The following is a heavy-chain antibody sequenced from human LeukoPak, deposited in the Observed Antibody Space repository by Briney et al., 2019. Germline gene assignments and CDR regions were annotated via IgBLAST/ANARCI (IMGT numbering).Heavy chain of an antibody. CDR1: GLTFSNYV. Sequence: PGGSLRLSCAAPGLTFSNYVVSWVRQAPGKGLERVSAISGSGGSTYYADSVKGRFTISRDTSENTVYLQMNSLRAGDTAVYYCARSRGFDPWGQGSLVTASS. J-gene: IGHJ5*02. V-gene: IGHV3-23*01. CDR3: ARSRGFDP. CDR2: ISGSGGST. D-gene: IGHD2-2*01.